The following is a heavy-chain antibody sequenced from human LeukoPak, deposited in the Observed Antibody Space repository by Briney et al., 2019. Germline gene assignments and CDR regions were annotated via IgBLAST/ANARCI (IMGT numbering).Heavy chain of an antibody. CDR1: GYTFTSYG. V-gene: IGHV1-18*01. Sequence: GASVKVSCKASGYTFTSYGISWVRQAPGQGLEWMGWISAYNGNTNYAQKLQGRVTMTTDTSTSTAYMELRSLRSDDTAVYYCARGQVIAAAGKRYYYGMDVWGQGTTVTVSS. D-gene: IGHD6-13*01. CDR2: ISAYNGNT. J-gene: IGHJ6*02. CDR3: ARGQVIAAAGKRYYYGMDV.